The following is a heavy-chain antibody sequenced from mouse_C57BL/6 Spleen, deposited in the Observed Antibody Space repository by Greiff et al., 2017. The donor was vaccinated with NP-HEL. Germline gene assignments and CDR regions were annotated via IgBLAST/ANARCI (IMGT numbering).Heavy chain of an antibody. D-gene: IGHD2-12*01. CDR1: GYAFSSSW. CDR3: ARELRGNAY. V-gene: IGHV1-82*01. Sequence: QVQLQQSGPELVKPGASVKISCKASGYAFSSSWLNWVKQRPGKGLEWIGRIYPGDGDTNYNGKFKGKATLTADKYSSTAYMQLSSLTSEDSAVYFCARELRGNAYWGQGTLVTVSA. CDR2: IYPGDGDT. J-gene: IGHJ3*01.